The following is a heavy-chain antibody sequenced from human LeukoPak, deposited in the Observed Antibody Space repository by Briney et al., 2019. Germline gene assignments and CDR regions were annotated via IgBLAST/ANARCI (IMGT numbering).Heavy chain of an antibody. CDR3: ARDTSRVRYYDSSGYYTVDYFDY. CDR1: GGSISSGDYY. CDR2: IYYGGST. Sequence: TSETLSLTCTVSGGSISSGDYYWSWIRQHPGKGLEWIGYIYYGGSTYYNPSLKSRVTISVDTSKNQFSLKLSSVTAADTAVYYCARDTSRVRYYDSSGYYTVDYFDYWGQGTLVTVSS. V-gene: IGHV4-31*03. J-gene: IGHJ4*02. D-gene: IGHD3-22*01.